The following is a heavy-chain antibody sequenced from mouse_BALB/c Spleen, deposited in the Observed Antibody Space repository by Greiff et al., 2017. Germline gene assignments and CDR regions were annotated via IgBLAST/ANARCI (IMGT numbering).Heavy chain of an antibody. CDR1: GYTFSSYW. CDR3: ARSEVWDRRYFDV. J-gene: IGHJ1*01. D-gene: IGHD3-3*01. V-gene: IGHV1-9*01. Sequence: QVQLQQSGAELMKPGASVKISCKATGYTFSSYWIEWVKQRPGHGLEWIGEILPGSGSTNYNEKFKGKATFTADTSSNTAYMQLSSLTSEDSAVYYCARSEVWDRRYFDVWGAGTTVTVSS. CDR2: ILPGSGST.